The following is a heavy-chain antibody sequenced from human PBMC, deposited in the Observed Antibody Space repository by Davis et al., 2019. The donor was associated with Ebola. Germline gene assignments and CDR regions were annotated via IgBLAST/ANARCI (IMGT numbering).Heavy chain of an antibody. CDR2: IKQDGSEK. CDR3: AKAEELRPTSDGMDV. J-gene: IGHJ6*02. V-gene: IGHV3-7*01. CDR1: GFTFSSYW. D-gene: IGHD3-3*01. Sequence: GESLKISCAASGFTFSSYWMSWVRQAPGKGLEWVANIKQDGSEKYYVDSVKGRFTISRDNAKNTLYLQMNSLRAEDTAVYYCAKAEELRPTSDGMDVWGQGTTVTVSS.